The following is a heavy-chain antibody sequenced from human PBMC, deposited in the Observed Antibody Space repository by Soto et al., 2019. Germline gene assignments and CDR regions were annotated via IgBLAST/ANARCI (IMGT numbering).Heavy chain of an antibody. J-gene: IGHJ5*02. CDR1: GGSISSGDYF. Sequence: SETLSLTCTVSGGSISSGDYFWSWIRQPPGKGLEWIGYIYYSGSTYYNPSLKSRVTISEDTSKNQFSLKLSSVTAADTAVYYCASGYDYGDYVGWFDPWGQGTLVTVSS. CDR3: ASGYDYGDYVGWFDP. D-gene: IGHD4-17*01. V-gene: IGHV4-30-4*01. CDR2: IYYSGST.